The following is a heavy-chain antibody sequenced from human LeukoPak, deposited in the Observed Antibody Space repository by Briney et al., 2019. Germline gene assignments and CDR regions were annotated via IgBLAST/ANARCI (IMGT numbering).Heavy chain of an antibody. J-gene: IGHJ3*02. Sequence: GGSLRLSCAASGFTFSGYWMHWVRQAPGKGLVWVSRINSDGSITSYADSVKGRFTISRDNAKNTLYLQMNSLRAEDTAVYCCAREPVVTKACDIWGQGTMVTVSS. V-gene: IGHV3-74*01. CDR2: INSDGSIT. D-gene: IGHD4-23*01. CDR3: AREPVVTKACDI. CDR1: GFTFSGYW.